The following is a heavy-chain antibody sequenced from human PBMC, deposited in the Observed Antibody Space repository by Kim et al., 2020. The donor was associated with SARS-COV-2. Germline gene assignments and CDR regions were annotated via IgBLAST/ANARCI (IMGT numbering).Heavy chain of an antibody. CDR1: GYTFTSYG. Sequence: ASVKVSCKASGYTFTSYGISWVRQAPGQGLEWMGWISAYNGNTNYAQKLQGRVTMTTDTSTSTDYMELRSLRSDDTAVYYCERQVCGGGWYSWEYYYGMDVWGQGTTVTVSS. D-gene: IGHD2-21*02. CDR3: ERQVCGGGWYSWEYYYGMDV. J-gene: IGHJ6*02. CDR2: ISAYNGNT. V-gene: IGHV1-18*04.